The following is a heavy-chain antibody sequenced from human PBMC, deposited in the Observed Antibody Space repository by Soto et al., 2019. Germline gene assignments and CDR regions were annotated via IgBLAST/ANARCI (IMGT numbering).Heavy chain of an antibody. CDR3: AKDWDSSSSVGYYYYAIDV. D-gene: IGHD6-6*01. Sequence: XGPLILSCSASGFTFSIYAMSWVRQAPGKGLEWVSAISGSGGSTYYADSVKGRFTISRDNSKNTLYLQMNSLRAEDTAIYYCAKDWDSSSSVGYYYYAIDVWVQGPTVTVSS. CDR2: ISGSGGST. V-gene: IGHV3-23*01. CDR1: GFTFSIYA. J-gene: IGHJ6*02.